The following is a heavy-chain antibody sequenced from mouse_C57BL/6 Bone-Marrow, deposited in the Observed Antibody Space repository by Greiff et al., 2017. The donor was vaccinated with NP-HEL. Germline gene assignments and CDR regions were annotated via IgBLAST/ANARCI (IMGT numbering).Heavy chain of an antibody. CDR3: ARSGYYGV. CDR1: GYTFTSYG. V-gene: IGHV1-81*01. J-gene: IGHJ1*03. Sequence: VKLMESGAELARPGASVKLSCKASGYTFTSYGISWVKQRTGQGLEWIGEIYPRSGNTYYNEKFKGKATLTADKSSSTAYMELRSLTSGDSAVYFCARSGYYGVWGTGTTVNGSS. CDR2: IYPRSGNT.